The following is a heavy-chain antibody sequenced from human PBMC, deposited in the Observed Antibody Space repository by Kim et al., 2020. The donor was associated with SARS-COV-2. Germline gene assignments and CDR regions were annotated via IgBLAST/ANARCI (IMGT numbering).Heavy chain of an antibody. D-gene: IGHD2-2*01. V-gene: IGHV4-31*02. Sequence: KSRVTISVDTSNNQFSLKLSSVTAADTAVYYCARDIEGSCSSTSCYGMDVWGQGTTVTVSS. CDR3: ARDIEGSCSSTSCYGMDV. J-gene: IGHJ6*02.